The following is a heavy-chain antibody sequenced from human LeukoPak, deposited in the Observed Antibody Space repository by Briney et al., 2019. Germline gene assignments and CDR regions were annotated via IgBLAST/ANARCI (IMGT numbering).Heavy chain of an antibody. J-gene: IGHJ5*01. V-gene: IGHV3-9*01. CDR1: GFTFDDYA. Sequence: PGGSLRLSCAASGFTFDDYAMHWVRQAPGKGLEWVSGISWNSGSIGYADSVKGRFTMSRDNAKNTVHLQMNSLRVEDSAVYYCTRDVPHNWFDSWGQGILVTVSS. CDR3: TRDVPHNWFDS. CDR2: ISWNSGSI.